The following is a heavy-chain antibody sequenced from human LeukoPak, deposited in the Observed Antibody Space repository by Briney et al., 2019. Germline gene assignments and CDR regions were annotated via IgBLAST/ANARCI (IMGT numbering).Heavy chain of an antibody. V-gene: IGHV4-59*01. CDR2: IYYSGST. Sequence: PSETLSLTCTVSGGSISSYYWSCIRQPPGKGLEWIGYIYYSGSTNYNPSLKSRVTISVDTSKNQFSLKLSSVTAADTAVYYCARAPITIFGVVIIPYFDYWGQGTLVTVSS. D-gene: IGHD3-3*01. J-gene: IGHJ4*02. CDR1: GGSISSYY. CDR3: ARAPITIFGVVIIPYFDY.